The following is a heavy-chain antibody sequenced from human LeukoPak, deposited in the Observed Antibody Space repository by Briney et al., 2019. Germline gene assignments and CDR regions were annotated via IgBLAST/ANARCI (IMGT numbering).Heavy chain of an antibody. CDR1: GFSFSNHY. J-gene: IGHJ4*02. Sequence: PGGSLRLSCTASGFSFSNHYMRWIRQAPGKGLEWVANINEDGSNKWHLGSVKGRFTVSRDNARNSLYLQMNSLRVEDTAVYYCAREPIAVAGPFDYWGQGTLVTVSS. V-gene: IGHV3-7*01. CDR2: INEDGSNK. CDR3: AREPIAVAGPFDY. D-gene: IGHD6-19*01.